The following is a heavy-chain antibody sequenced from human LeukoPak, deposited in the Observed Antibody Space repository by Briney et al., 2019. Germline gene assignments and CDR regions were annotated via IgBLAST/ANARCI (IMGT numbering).Heavy chain of an antibody. CDR1: GDIFSSNSAA. D-gene: IGHD6-13*01. CDR3: ARDGSISSSPRYYFDY. J-gene: IGHJ4*02. Sequence: SQTLSLTCALSGDIFSSNSAAWNWIRQSPSRGLEWLGRTYYRSKWYNDYAVSVKSRITINPDTSKNQFSLQLNSVTPEDTAVYYCARDGSISSSPRYYFDYWGQGTLVTVSS. CDR2: TYYRSKWYN. V-gene: IGHV6-1*01.